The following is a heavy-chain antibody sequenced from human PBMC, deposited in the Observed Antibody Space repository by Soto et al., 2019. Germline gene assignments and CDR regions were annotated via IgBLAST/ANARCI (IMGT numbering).Heavy chain of an antibody. J-gene: IGHJ4*02. CDR2: ISYDGGLQ. V-gene: IGHV3-30*03. CDR3: VSDRGYGHASVPYS. D-gene: IGHD5-18*01. Sequence: QAHLVESGGGVVQPGRSLRLSCAAYGFNFTSYGMHWVRQAPGTRLEWVAVISYDGGLQHYADSVKGRFTISRDNSKNMVLLQMNSLRAEDTAVYYCVSDRGYGHASVPYSWGQGTLVSVSS. CDR1: GFNFTSYG.